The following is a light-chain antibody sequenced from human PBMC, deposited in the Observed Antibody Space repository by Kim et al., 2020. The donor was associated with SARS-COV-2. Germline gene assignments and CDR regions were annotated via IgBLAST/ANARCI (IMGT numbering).Light chain of an antibody. J-gene: IGLJ1*01. CDR2: SNN. V-gene: IGLV1-44*01. Sequence: ELTQPPSASGTPGQRVTISCSGSNFNIRSNTVNWYQQLPGTAPKLLIYSNNQRPSGVPDRFSGSKSGASASLAISGLQSDDEADYYCAAWDDTLIGYVFGTGTKVTVL. CDR1: NFNIRSNT. CDR3: AAWDDTLIGYV.